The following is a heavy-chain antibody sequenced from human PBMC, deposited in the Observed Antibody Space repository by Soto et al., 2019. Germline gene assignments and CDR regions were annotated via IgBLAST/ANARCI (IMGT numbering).Heavy chain of an antibody. CDR3: ARDVGYCSSTSCYENAFDI. D-gene: IGHD2-2*03. Sequence: GGSLRLSCAASGFTFSSYGMHWVRQAPGKGLEWVAVIWYDGSNKYHADSVKGRFTISRDNSKNTLYLQMNSLRAEDTAVYYCARDVGYCSSTSCYENAFDIWGQGTMVTVSS. J-gene: IGHJ3*02. CDR2: IWYDGSNK. CDR1: GFTFSSYG. V-gene: IGHV3-33*01.